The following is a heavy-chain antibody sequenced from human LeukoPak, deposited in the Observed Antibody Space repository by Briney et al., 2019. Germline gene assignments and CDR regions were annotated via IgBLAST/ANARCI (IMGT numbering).Heavy chain of an antibody. V-gene: IGHV3-30*02. Sequence: AGGSLRLSCAASGFTFSIYDMHWVRQAPGKGLEWVAFIRYDGSNKYYADSVKGRFTISRDNSKNTLYLQMNSLRADDTAVYYCAKGVLAAYRYNYYYMDVWGKGTTVTISS. J-gene: IGHJ6*03. CDR2: IRYDGSNK. D-gene: IGHD6-25*01. CDR3: AKGVLAAYRYNYYYMDV. CDR1: GFTFSIYD.